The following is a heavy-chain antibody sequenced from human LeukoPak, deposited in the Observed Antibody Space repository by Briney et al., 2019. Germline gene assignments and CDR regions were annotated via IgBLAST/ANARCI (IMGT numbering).Heavy chain of an antibody. J-gene: IGHJ4*02. CDR2: ISSSSSYT. V-gene: IGHV3-21*01. CDR3: ARDPPATGTTGFDY. D-gene: IGHD1-1*01. Sequence: GGSLRLSCAASGFTFSSYSMNWVRQAPGKGLEWVSSISSSSSYTYYADSVKGRFTISRDNAKNSLYLQMNSLRAEDTAVYYCARDPPATGTTGFDYWGQGTLVTVSS. CDR1: GFTFSSYS.